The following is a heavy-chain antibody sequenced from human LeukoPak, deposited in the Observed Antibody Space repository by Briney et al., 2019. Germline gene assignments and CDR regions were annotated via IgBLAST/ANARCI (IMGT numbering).Heavy chain of an antibody. CDR1: GFTFSSYA. J-gene: IGHJ4*02. CDR3: AKDGGWDLRFGFDY. D-gene: IGHD4-23*01. Sequence: SGGSLRLSCAASGFTFSSYAMTWVRQAPGKGLEWVSGISGSGGSTYYADSVKGRFTISRDNSKNTLYLQMNSLRAEDTAVYYCAKDGGWDLRFGFDYWGQGTLVTVSS. CDR2: ISGSGGST. V-gene: IGHV3-23*01.